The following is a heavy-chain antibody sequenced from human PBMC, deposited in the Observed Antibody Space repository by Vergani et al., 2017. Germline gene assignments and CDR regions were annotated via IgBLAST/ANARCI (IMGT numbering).Heavy chain of an antibody. CDR1: GESIRSGSHY. D-gene: IGHD3-10*01. V-gene: IGHV4-61*02. CDR3: VRTVALWFGETKDGGWFDP. CDR2: IHTGGST. J-gene: IGHJ5*02. Sequence: QVKLQESCPGLLKPSQTLSLTCTVSGESIRSGSHYWSWIRQPAGKGPEWIGHIHTGGSTDLNPSFKSRVSISVDTSKSQFSLKLNAVTVADTAVYYCVRTVALWFGETKDGGWFDPWGQGTLVTVTS.